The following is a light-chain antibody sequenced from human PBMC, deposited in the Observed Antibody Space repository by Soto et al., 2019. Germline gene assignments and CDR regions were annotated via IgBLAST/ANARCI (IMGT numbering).Light chain of an antibody. V-gene: IGKV1-12*01. J-gene: IGKJ2*03. Sequence: DIQMSQSPSSVSASVGDRVTITCRASQDFNNRLAWYQQTPGKAPKLLIYAASSLQPGVPSRFSGSGSGTDFTLTISSLQPEDFATYYCQQDNRFPYSFGQGTKLEMK. CDR1: QDFNNR. CDR2: AAS. CDR3: QQDNRFPYS.